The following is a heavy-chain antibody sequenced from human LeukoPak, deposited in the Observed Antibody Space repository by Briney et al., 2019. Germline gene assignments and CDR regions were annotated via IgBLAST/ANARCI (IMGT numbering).Heavy chain of an antibody. CDR2: MYSSGTT. J-gene: IGHJ5*02. CDR1: GGSISNYY. CDR3: ARSHSTWFVDH. Sequence: SETLSLTCSVSGGSISNYYWTWIRHPTGKGLEWIGRMYSSGTTSYNPSLKSRVTMSVDTSKNQFSLRLTSVTAADTAVYYCARSHSTWFVDHWGQGTLVTVSS. V-gene: IGHV4-4*07. D-gene: IGHD3-10*01.